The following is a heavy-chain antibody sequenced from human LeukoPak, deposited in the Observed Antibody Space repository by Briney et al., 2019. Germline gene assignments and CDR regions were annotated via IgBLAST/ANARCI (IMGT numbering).Heavy chain of an antibody. CDR1: GFTFSSYG. V-gene: IGHV3-33*01. CDR3: ARDLSITMIVVAEDAFDI. J-gene: IGHJ3*02. CDR2: IWYDGSNK. Sequence: PGGSLRLSCAASGFTFSSYGMHWVRRAPGKGLEWVAVIWYDGSNKYYADSVKGRFTISRDNSKNTLYLQMNSLRAEDTAVYYCARDLSITMIVVAEDAFDIWGQGTMVTVSS. D-gene: IGHD3-22*01.